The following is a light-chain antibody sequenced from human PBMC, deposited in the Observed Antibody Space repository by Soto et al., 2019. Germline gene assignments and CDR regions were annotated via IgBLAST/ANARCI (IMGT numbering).Light chain of an antibody. J-gene: IGKJ3*01. CDR3: QQYTTSPYT. CDR2: GAS. V-gene: IGKV3-20*01. Sequence: ENVLTQSPGTLSLSPGERATLSCRASQSVGSNYLAWYQQKPGQAPRVLIYGASIRATGIPDRFSGSGSGADFTLTISRLEPEDFAVYYCQQYTTSPYTFGPGTKVEIK. CDR1: QSVGSNY.